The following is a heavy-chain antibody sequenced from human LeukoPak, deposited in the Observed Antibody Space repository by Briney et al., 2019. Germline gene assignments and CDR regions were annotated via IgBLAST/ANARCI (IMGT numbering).Heavy chain of an antibody. D-gene: IGHD2-2*01. V-gene: IGHV3-74*01. J-gene: IGHJ4*02. CDR2: INGDGSST. CDR3: ARDLVVTSGY. CDR1: GFTFSSYW. Sequence: GGSLRLSCAASGFTFSSYWMHWVREAPGKGRVWVSRINGDGSSTTYADSVKGRFTISRDNAKNTLYLQMNGLRAEDTAGYYCARDLVVTSGYWGQGTLVTVSS.